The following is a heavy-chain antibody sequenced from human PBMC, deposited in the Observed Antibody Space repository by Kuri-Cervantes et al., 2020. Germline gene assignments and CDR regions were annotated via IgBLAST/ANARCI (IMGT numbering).Heavy chain of an antibody. CDR2: INHSGST. V-gene: IGHV4-34*01. J-gene: IGHJ4*02. CDR1: GGSFSGYY. CDR3: ARGSLERAY. Sequence: SQTLSLTCAVYGGSFSGYYWSWIRQPPGKGLEWIGEINHSGSTNYNPSLKSRVTISVDTSKNQFSLKVSSVTAADTAVYYCARGSLERAYWCQGTLVTVSS. D-gene: IGHD1-1*01.